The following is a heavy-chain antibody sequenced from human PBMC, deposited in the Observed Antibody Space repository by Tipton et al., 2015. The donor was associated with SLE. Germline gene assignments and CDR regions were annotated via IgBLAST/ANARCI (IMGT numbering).Heavy chain of an antibody. Sequence: QSGAEVKKPGSSVKVSCKASGGTFSSYAISWVRQAPGQGLEWMGGIIPIFGTANYAQKFQGRVTITADESTSTAYMGLSSLRSEDTGVYCCARTYYYGSGSLDWRQGTLATVSS. J-gene: IGHJ4*02. CDR2: IIPIFGTA. CDR3: ARTYYYGSGSLD. CDR1: GGTFSSYA. D-gene: IGHD3-10*01. V-gene: IGHV1-69*01.